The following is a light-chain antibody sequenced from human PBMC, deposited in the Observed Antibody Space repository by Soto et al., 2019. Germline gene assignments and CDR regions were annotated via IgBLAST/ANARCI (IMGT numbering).Light chain of an antibody. J-gene: IGLJ1*01. CDR2: EVN. CDR3: VSFTAGSTHV. V-gene: IGLV2-14*01. Sequence: QSSLTQPASLSGTPGQSITISCNGTSSDIGAYDYVSWFQQHPGKAPKLMISEVNHRPSGVSNRFSCSKSGNTAYLTISGLQVEDQAEYFCVSFTAGSTHVFGTGTKVTVL. CDR1: SSDIGAYDY.